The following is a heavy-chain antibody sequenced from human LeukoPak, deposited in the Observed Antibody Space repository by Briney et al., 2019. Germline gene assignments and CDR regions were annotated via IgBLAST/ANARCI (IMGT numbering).Heavy chain of an antibody. CDR2: IYYTGST. CDR3: ARHAPRYYYYGMDV. CDR1: GGSISSYY. Sequence: SETLSLTCTVSGGSISSYYWSWIRQPPGKGLEWIGYIYYTGSTNYNPSLKSRVTISVVTSKNHFSLNLSSVTAADTAVYYCARHAPRYYYYGMDVWGQGTTVTVSS. J-gene: IGHJ6*02. V-gene: IGHV4-59*08.